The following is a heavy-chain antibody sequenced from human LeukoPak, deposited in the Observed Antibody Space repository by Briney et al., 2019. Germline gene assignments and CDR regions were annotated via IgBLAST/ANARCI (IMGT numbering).Heavy chain of an antibody. J-gene: IGHJ5*02. V-gene: IGHV3-21*01. Sequence: GGSLRLSCAASGFTFSSYSMNWVRQAPGKGLEWVSSISSSSSYIYYADSVKGRFTISRDNAKNSLYLQMNSLRAEDTAVYYCARVVSSSLRWFDPWGQGTLVTVSS. CDR3: ARVVSSSLRWFDP. CDR2: ISSSSSYI. CDR1: GFTFSSYS. D-gene: IGHD6-13*01.